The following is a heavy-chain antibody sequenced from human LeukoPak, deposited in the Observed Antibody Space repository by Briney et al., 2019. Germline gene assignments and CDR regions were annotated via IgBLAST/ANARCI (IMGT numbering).Heavy chain of an antibody. Sequence: NPSETLSLTCAVYGGSFSGYYWSWIRQPPGKGLEWIGEINHSGSTNYNPSLKSRVTISVDTSKNQFSLKLTSVTAADTAIYYCATEYCASSSCRFDSWGQGTLVTVSS. CDR2: INHSGST. D-gene: IGHD2-2*01. CDR1: GGSFSGYY. J-gene: IGHJ4*02. CDR3: ATEYCASSSCRFDS. V-gene: IGHV4-34*01.